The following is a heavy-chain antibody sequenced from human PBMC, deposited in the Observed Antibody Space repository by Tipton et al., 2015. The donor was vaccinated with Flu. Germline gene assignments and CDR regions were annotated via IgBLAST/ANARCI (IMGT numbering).Heavy chain of an antibody. D-gene: IGHD6-19*01. CDR3: ARGSSGGDY. Sequence: QLVQSGAEVKKPGASVKVSCKASGYTFNNFYIHWVRQAPGQGLEWVAIISPGGGSATYAQKLQGRVTVTWDTSTSTVYMDLSSLTSEDTAVYYCARGSSGGDYWGQGTLVTVSS. CDR2: ISPGGGSA. V-gene: IGHV1-46*02. CDR1: GYTFNNFY. J-gene: IGHJ4*02.